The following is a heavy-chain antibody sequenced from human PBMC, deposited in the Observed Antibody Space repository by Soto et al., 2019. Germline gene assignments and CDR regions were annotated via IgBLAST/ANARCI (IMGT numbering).Heavy chain of an antibody. J-gene: IGHJ6*02. Sequence: QVQLVQSGAEVKKPGSSVKVSCKASGGTFSSYAISWVRQAPGQGLEWMGGIIPIFGTATYAQKFQGRVTITADESTSTAHMELSSLRSEDTAVYYWARAPESSCYKGGNPYYYYGMDVWGQGTTVTVS. D-gene: IGHD6-13*01. CDR3: ARAPESSCYKGGNPYYYYGMDV. CDR2: IIPIFGTA. V-gene: IGHV1-69*01. CDR1: GGTFSSYA.